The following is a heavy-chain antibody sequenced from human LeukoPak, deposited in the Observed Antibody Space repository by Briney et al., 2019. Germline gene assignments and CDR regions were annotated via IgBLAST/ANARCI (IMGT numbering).Heavy chain of an antibody. J-gene: IGHJ6*03. CDR2: IYHSGST. D-gene: IGHD6-13*01. Sequence: SETLSLTCTVSGGSISSGGYYWSWIRQPPGKGLEWIGYIYHSGSTYYNPSLKSRVTISVDRSKNQFSLKLNSVTAADTAVYYCARLAAAGTGFNYYYMDVWGKGTTVTVSS. V-gene: IGHV4-30-2*01. CDR1: GGSISSGGYY. CDR3: ARLAAAGTGFNYYYMDV.